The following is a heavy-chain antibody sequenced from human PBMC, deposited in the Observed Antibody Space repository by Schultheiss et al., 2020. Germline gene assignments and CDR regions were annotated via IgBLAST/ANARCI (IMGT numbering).Heavy chain of an antibody. J-gene: IGHJ6*03. CDR3: AREVDNYYYYYMDV. CDR2: IYYSGST. CDR1: GGSISSSSYY. V-gene: IGHV4-61*01. D-gene: IGHD3-9*01. Sequence: SETLSLTCTVSGGSISSSSYYWSWIRQPPGKGLEWIGYIYYSGSTNYNPSLKSRVTISVDTSKNQFSLKLSSVTAADTAVYYCAREVDNYYYYYMDVWGKGTTVTVSS.